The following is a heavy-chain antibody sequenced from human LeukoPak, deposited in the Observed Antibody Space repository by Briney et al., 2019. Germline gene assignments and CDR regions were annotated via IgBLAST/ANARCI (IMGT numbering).Heavy chain of an antibody. CDR3: ARLYYDILTAIRN. D-gene: IGHD3-9*01. CDR1: GFTVKSNY. Sequence: GSLRLSCAASGFTVKSNYMRWVRQAPGKGLEWVSIIYNDGGTYYADSVKGRFTISRDNSKNTLFLQMNSLRAEDTAVYFCARLYYDILTAIRNWGQGTLVPSPQ. V-gene: IGHV3-53*01. CDR2: IYNDGGT. J-gene: IGHJ4*02.